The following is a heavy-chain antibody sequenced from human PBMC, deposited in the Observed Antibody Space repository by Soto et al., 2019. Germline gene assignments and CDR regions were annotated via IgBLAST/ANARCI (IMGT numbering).Heavy chain of an antibody. J-gene: IGHJ4*02. Sequence: PGGSLILSCAASGFTFTRYSMNWVRQAPGKGLEWVSSISSTTNYIYYADSMKGRFTVSRDNAKNSVYLEMNSLSAEDTAVYYCSREAEDLTSNFDYWGQGTLVIVSS. CDR1: GFTFTRYS. V-gene: IGHV3-21*01. CDR2: ISSTTNYI. CDR3: SREAEDLTSNFDY.